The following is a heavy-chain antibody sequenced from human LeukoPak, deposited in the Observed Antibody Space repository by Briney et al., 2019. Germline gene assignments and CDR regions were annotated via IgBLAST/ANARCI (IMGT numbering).Heavy chain of an antibody. CDR1: GYSFTSYL. D-gene: IGHD6-19*01. V-gene: IGHV5-51*01. CDR3: ARPSSGLFDY. CDR2: IYPGDSDT. Sequence: GEPLNISWKGSGYSFTSYLIGWVRPMPGEGLGWMGIIYPGDSDTRYSPSFQGQVTISADKSISTAYLQWSSLKASDTAMYYCARPSSGLFDYWGQGTLVTVSS. J-gene: IGHJ4*02.